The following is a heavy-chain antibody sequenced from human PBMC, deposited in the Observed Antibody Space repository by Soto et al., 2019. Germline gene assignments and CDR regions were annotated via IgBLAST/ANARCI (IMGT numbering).Heavy chain of an antibody. CDR3: ARQGFGELHGLVDV. J-gene: IGHJ6*02. CDR1: GRPMNNYY. Sequence: QVQLQESGPGLVKPSETLSLTCTISGRPMNNYYCSWFRQPRGQGLEWIGYMGYNGFTRYNPSLRSRVAISLDTAKNQFSLNLSSVTAADTALYYCARQGFGELHGLVDVWGQGITVTVSS. V-gene: IGHV4-59*08. CDR2: MGYNGFT. D-gene: IGHD3-10*01.